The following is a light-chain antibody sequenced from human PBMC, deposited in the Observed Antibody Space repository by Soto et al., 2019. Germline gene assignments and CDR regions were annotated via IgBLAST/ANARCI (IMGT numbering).Light chain of an antibody. Sequence: ETVLTQSPATLSLSPGERGTLSCRASQTVSSNFLAWYQQKPGQAPRLLIFDASTRATGIPDRSTGSGSGTDFTLTISRLEPEDFAVYYCQSYGDPSKTFGQGTKVDIK. V-gene: IGKV3D-20*02. J-gene: IGKJ1*01. CDR3: QSYGDPSKT. CDR2: DAS. CDR1: QTVSSNF.